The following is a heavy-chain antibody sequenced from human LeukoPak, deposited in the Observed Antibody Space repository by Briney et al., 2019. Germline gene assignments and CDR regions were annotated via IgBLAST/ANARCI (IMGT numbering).Heavy chain of an antibody. D-gene: IGHD6-19*01. V-gene: IGHV3-23*01. CDR1: GFTFSSYA. CDR3: AKGRTEGGTLALDY. J-gene: IGHJ4*02. Sequence: PGGSLRLSCAASGFTFSSYAMTWVRQAPGKGLEWVSGISGSGGNTYYTDSVRGRLSISRDNSKNTLYLQVSSLRAEDTAVYYCAKGRTEGGTLALDYWGQGTLVTVSS. CDR2: ISGSGGNT.